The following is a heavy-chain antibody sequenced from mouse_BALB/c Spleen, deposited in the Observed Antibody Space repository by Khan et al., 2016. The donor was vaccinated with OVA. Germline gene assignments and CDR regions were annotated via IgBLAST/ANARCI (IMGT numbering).Heavy chain of an antibody. CDR1: GYTFTDYI. CDR2: IFPGSGTP. J-gene: IGHJ3*01. CDR3: ARGGYAGVAY. V-gene: IGHV1-77*01. Sequence: QVQLKESVPELVNPGASLKVSCKASGYTFTDYIIGWVKQSTRQGLEWIGDIFPGSGTPYYNEKFKDKATLTADKSSNTAYMQLSSLTSEESAVYVRARGGYAGVAYWGQGTLVTVSA.